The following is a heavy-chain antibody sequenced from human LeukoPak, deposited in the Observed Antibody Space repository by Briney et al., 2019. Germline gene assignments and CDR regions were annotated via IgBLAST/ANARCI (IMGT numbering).Heavy chain of an antibody. V-gene: IGHV1-69*05. CDR1: GGTFSSYA. D-gene: IGHD4-17*01. Sequence: EASVKVSCKASGGTFSSYAISWVRQAPGQGLEWMGGIIPIFGTANYAQKFQGRVTITTDESTSTAYMELSSLRSEDTAVYYCARTKDYGDYALLFWGQGTLVTVSS. CDR3: ARTKDYGDYALLF. CDR2: IIPIFGTA. J-gene: IGHJ4*02.